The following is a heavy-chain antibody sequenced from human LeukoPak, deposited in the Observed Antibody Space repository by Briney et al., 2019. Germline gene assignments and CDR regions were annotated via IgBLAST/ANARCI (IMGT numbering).Heavy chain of an antibody. CDR3: ARGDYGSGSRNANWFDP. CDR2: IYYIGST. Sequence: SETLSLTCTVSGGSISTYYWSWIRQPPGKGLEWIGYIYYIGSTNYNPSLKSRVAISVDTSKNQFSLKLRSVTAADTAVYYCARGDYGSGSRNANWFDPWGQRTLVTISS. D-gene: IGHD3-10*01. V-gene: IGHV4-59*01. CDR1: GGSISTYY. J-gene: IGHJ5*02.